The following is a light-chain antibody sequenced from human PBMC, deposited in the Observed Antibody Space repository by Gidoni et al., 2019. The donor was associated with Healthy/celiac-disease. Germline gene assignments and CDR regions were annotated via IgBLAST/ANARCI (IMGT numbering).Light chain of an antibody. V-gene: IGLV2-14*01. Sequence: QSALTQPAPVSGFPGQSITISCTGTSSDVGGYNYVSWYQQHPGKAPQLMIYDVSHRPSVVSNRLSGSKSGNTASLTISGLQAEDEADYYCSSYTSSSTHYVFGTGTKVTVL. CDR2: DVS. CDR1: SSDVGGYNY. CDR3: SSYTSSSTHYV. J-gene: IGLJ1*01.